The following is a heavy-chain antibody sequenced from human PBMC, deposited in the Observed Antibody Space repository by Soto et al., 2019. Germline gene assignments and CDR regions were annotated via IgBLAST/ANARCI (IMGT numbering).Heavy chain of an antibody. CDR2: ISSSSSYI. D-gene: IGHD2-2*01. CDR3: ARGRPLSHSKNIVVVPAARDNYYYYGIDV. J-gene: IGHJ6*02. Sequence: GGSLRLSCAASGFTFSGYSMNWVRQAPGKGLEWVSSISSSSSYIYYADSVKGRFTISRDNAKNSLYLQMNSLRAEDTAVYYCARGRPLSHSKNIVVVPAARDNYYYYGIDVWDPETTVATSS. V-gene: IGHV3-21*01. CDR1: GFTFSGYS.